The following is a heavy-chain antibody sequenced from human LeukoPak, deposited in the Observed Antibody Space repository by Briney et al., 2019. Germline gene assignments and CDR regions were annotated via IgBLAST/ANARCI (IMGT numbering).Heavy chain of an antibody. D-gene: IGHD4-23*01. V-gene: IGHV4-39*07. Sequence: SETLSLACTVSGGYIITSGHYWGWIRQPPGKGLEWIGSVYYTGVTSTNPFFRSRMSISVDTSKNQFSLNLTSVTAADAAVYYCARERSSSGGHNWFDPWGQGTLVTVSS. CDR1: GGYIITSGHY. CDR2: VYYTGVT. CDR3: ARERSSSGGHNWFDP. J-gene: IGHJ5*02.